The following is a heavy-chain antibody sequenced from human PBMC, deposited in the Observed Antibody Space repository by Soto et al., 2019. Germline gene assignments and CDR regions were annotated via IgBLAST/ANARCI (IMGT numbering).Heavy chain of an antibody. V-gene: IGHV3-48*03. D-gene: IGHD3-3*01. CDR2: ISSNGRTL. J-gene: IGHJ6*02. CDR3: ARECVGRRIIQPYYRDGMDV. CDR1: GFTFSNYE. Sequence: EMQLVDSGGGLVQPGGSLRPSCAASGFTFSNYEFNWVRQAPGKGLEWGSYISSNGRTLYYADSLTGRFAITRDDRCNSLYLQMKSMRGDDTAVYYCARECVGRRIIQPYYRDGMDVWGHGTRVIVSS.